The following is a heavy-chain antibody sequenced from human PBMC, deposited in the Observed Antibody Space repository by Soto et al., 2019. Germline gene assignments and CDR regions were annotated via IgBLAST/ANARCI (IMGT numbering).Heavy chain of an antibody. CDR1: GYTFTSYG. CDR3: ARVIVVVVAAKGHGGFDP. V-gene: IGHV1-18*01. Sequence: ASVKVSCKASGYTFTSYGISWVRQAPGQGLEWMGWISAYNGNTNYAQKLQGRVTMTTDTSTSTAYMELRSLRSDDTAVYYCARVIVVVVAAKGHGGFDPWGQGTLVTFSS. J-gene: IGHJ5*02. CDR2: ISAYNGNT. D-gene: IGHD2-15*01.